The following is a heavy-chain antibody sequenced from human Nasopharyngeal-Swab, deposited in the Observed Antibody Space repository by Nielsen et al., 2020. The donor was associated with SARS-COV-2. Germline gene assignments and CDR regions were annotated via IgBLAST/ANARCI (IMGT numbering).Heavy chain of an antibody. CDR1: GGSISSSSYY. CDR2: IYYSGST. CDR3: AIVGATVGWFDP. D-gene: IGHD1-26*01. Sequence: GSLRLSCTVSGGSISSSSYYWGRIRQPPGKGLEWIGSIYYSGSTYYNPSLKSRVTISVDTSKNQFSLKLSSVTAADTAVYYCAIVGATVGWFDPWGQGTLVTVSS. J-gene: IGHJ5*02. V-gene: IGHV4-39*01.